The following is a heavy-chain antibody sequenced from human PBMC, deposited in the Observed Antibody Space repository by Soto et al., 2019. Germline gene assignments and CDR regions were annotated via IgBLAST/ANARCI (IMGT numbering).Heavy chain of an antibody. V-gene: IGHV4-34*09. D-gene: IGHD2-15*01. CDR2: IYYSGST. CDR3: ARGPTHIVVVVAATPDPMANWFDP. CDR1: GGSFSGYY. J-gene: IGHJ5*02. Sequence: SDTLSLTCAVYGGSFSGYYWSWIRQPPGKGLEWIGYIYYSGSTYYNPSLKSRVTISVDTSKNQFSLKLSSVTAADTAVYYCARGPTHIVVVVAATPDPMANWFDPWGQGTLVTVSS.